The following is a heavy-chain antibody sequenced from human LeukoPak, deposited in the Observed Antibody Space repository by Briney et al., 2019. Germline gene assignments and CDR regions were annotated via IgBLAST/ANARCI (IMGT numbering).Heavy chain of an antibody. D-gene: IGHD4-23*01. V-gene: IGHV3-74*01. CDR1: GFTFSSSW. CDR3: ARGGGYGGNSGWYFDL. Sequence: GGSLRLSCAASGFTFSSSWMHWVRQGPGKGLVCISRINSDGTYADSVKGRFTISRDNARNTLYLQMDSLRAEDTAVYYCARGGGYGGNSGWYFDLWGRGTPVTVSS. CDR2: INSDG. J-gene: IGHJ2*01.